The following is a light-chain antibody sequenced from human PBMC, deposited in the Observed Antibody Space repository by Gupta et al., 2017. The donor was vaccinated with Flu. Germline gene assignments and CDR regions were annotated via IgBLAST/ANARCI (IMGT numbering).Light chain of an antibody. Sequence: SVTISCTGTSSDVGGYNYVSLYQQHPGEAHSLMVYEVSKRPTGVPDRFSGSKSGNTAALTVSVLQAEDEADYYCSSDASNNNWVFGGGTKVTVL. V-gene: IGLV2-8*01. CDR1: SSDVGGYNY. CDR3: SSDASNNNWV. J-gene: IGLJ3*02. CDR2: EVS.